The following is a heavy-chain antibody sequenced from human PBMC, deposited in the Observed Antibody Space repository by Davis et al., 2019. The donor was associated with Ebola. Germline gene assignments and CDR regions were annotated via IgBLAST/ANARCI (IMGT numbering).Heavy chain of an antibody. V-gene: IGHV3-33*01. CDR1: GFTFSSYG. CDR3: ARADEDYGSGSYYKIYYYYGMDV. J-gene: IGHJ6*02. CDR2: IWYDGSNK. D-gene: IGHD3-10*01. Sequence: PGGSLRLSCAASGFTFSSYGMHWVRQAPGKGLEWVAVIWYDGSNKYYADSVKGRFTISRDNSKNTLYLQMNSLRAEDTAVYYCARADEDYGSGSYYKIYYYYGMDVWGQGTTVTVSS.